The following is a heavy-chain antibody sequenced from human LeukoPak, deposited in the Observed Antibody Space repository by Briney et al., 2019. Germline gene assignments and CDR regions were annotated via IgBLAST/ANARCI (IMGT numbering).Heavy chain of an antibody. Sequence: ASVKVSCKASGYTFTGYYMHWVRQAPGQGLEWMGWINPNSGGTNYAQKFQGRVTMTRDTSISTAYMELSRLSSVTAADTALYYCARVCCYFDSGSKPNWFDPWGQGTLVTVSS. D-gene: IGHD3-10*01. V-gene: IGHV1-2*02. J-gene: IGHJ5*02. CDR1: GYTFTGYY. CDR3: ARVCCYFDSGSKPNWFDP. CDR2: INPNSGGT.